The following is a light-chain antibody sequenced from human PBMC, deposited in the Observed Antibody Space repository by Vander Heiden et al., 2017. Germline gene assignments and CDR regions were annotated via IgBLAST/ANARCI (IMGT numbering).Light chain of an antibody. CDR2: GNS. J-gene: IGLJ3*02. CDR1: SSHVGAGYD. Sequence: QSVLTQPPSVSGAPGQGVPLSCAGRSSHVGAGYDVHWYQQLPGTAPKLLIYGNSNRPSGVPDRFSGSKSGTSASLAITGLQAEDEADYYCQSYDSSRSAYWVFGGGTKLTVL. CDR3: QSYDSSRSAYWV. V-gene: IGLV1-40*01.